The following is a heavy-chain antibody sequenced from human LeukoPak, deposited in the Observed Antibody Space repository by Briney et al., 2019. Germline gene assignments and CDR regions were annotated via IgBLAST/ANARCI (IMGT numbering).Heavy chain of an antibody. J-gene: IGHJ4*02. D-gene: IGHD1-26*01. V-gene: IGHV3-9*01. CDR3: AKDRDLWEFPGYYFDY. CDR2: ISWNSGSI. Sequence: PGGSLRLSCAASGFTFDDYAMHWVRQAPGKGLEWVSGISWNSGSIGYADSVKGRFTISRDNAKNSLYLQMNSLRAEDTALYYCAKDRDLWEFPGYYFDYWGQGTLVTVSS. CDR1: GFTFDDYA.